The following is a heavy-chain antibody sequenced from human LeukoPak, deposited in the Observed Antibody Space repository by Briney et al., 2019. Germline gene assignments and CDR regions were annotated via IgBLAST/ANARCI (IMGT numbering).Heavy chain of an antibody. Sequence: QPGRSLRLSCAASGFSFSSFAMHWVRQTPGKGLESVAIISDDGSNKYYADYVKGRLTVSRDNSKNTLYLQMNSLRPEDAAMYFCAKCVRGGPYYGIDVWGQGTTVIVSS. CDR2: ISDDGSNK. CDR3: AKCVRGGPYYGIDV. CDR1: GFSFSSFA. V-gene: IGHV3-30*18. J-gene: IGHJ6*02. D-gene: IGHD3-10*02.